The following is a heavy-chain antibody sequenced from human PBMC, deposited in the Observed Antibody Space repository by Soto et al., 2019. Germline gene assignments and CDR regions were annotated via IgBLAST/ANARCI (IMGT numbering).Heavy chain of an antibody. Sequence: EVQLLESGGGLVQPGGSLRLSCEASGFTFSIYVMTWVRQAPGKGLEWVSAVSGSAGTTYYADSVKGRFSISRDNSKNTLYLQMNSLTADATDVYYCARVQGTARNAFDVWGHGTMVTVSS. D-gene: IGHD6-6*01. CDR1: GFTFSIYV. V-gene: IGHV3-23*01. CDR2: VSGSAGTT. J-gene: IGHJ3*01. CDR3: ARVQGTARNAFDV.